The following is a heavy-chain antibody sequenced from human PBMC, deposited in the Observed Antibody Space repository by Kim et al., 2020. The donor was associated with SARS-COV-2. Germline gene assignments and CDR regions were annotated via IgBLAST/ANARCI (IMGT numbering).Heavy chain of an antibody. V-gene: IGHV3-21*01. Sequence: GGSLRLSCAASGFTFSSYSMNWVRQAPGKGLEWVSSISSSSSYIYYADSVKGRFTISRDNAKNSLYLQMNSLRAEDTAVYYCARPTPWYYDSSGYQRRGGEDYYYYGMDVWGQGTTVTVSS. CDR2: ISSSSSYI. J-gene: IGHJ6*02. D-gene: IGHD3-22*01. CDR1: GFTFSSYS. CDR3: ARPTPWYYDSSGYQRRGGEDYYYYGMDV.